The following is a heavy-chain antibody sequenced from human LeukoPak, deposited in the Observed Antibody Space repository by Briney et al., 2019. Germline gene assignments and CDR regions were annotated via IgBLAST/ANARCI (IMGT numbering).Heavy chain of an antibody. Sequence: GGSLRLSCAASGFTFGSYAMSWVRQAPGKGLEWVSVISGSGGNTYYADSVKGRFTISRDNSKNTLYLHMNSLRAEDTAVYYCAKEATRYCSTTSCYWFDPWGQGTLVTVSS. V-gene: IGHV3-23*01. CDR1: GFTFGSYA. CDR2: ISGSGGNT. CDR3: AKEATRYCSTTSCYWFDP. J-gene: IGHJ5*02. D-gene: IGHD2-2*01.